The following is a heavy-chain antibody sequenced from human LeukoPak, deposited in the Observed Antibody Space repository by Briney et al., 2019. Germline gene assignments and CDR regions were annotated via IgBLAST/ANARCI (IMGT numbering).Heavy chain of an antibody. J-gene: IGHJ3*02. CDR3: ARVYSGSYYPIDAFDI. V-gene: IGHV4-38-2*01. D-gene: IGHD1-26*01. CDR1: GYSISSGYY. CDR2: LYHSGST. Sequence: PSETLSLTCAVSGYSISSGYYWGWIRQPPGKGLEWIGSLYHSGSTYYNPSLKSRVTISVDTSKNQFSLKLSSVTTADTAVYYCARVYSGSYYPIDAFDIWGQGTMVTVSS.